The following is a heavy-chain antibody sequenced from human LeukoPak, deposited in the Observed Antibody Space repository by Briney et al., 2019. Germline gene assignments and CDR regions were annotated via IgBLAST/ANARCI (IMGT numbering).Heavy chain of an antibody. V-gene: IGHV3-23*01. CDR3: AKQGCSGGSCYFDY. CDR1: VFTFSIYA. D-gene: IGHD2-15*01. J-gene: IGHJ4*02. CDR2: IGGSGADT. Sequence: GGSLRLSCAASVFTFSIYAMSWARQAPGKGLEWVSGIGGSGADTYYTDSVKGRFTISRDNSKNTLYLQMNSLRAEDTAVYSCAKQGCSGGSCYFDYWDQGTLVTVSS.